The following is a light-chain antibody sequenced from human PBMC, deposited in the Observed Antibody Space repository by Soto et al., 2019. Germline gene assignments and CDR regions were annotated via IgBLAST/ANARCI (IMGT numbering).Light chain of an antibody. V-gene: IGKV1-5*01. Sequence: DIQMTRAPSTMSGSVGDRVTITCRSIQAISTWMAWYQQKPGKAPKLLVYDASTLQSGVASRFSGSGSGTEFTLIIRVLPLHDYATYYCQWYTNNNEPWMFGQGTKVDIK. CDR1: QAISTW. CDR3: QWYTNNNEPWM. CDR2: DAS. J-gene: IGKJ1*01.